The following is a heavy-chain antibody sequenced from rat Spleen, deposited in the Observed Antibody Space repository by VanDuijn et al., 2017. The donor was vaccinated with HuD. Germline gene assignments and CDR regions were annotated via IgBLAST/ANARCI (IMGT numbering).Heavy chain of an antibody. D-gene: IGHD1-9*01. J-gene: IGHJ2*01. CDR2: ISTSGGST. Sequence: EVQLVESGGGLVQPGRSMKLSCAASGFTFSSFPMAWVRQAPTKGLEWVATISTSGGSTYYRDSVKGRFTISRDNAKSTLYLQMNSLRSEDTATYYCTRILRVYSYFDYWGQGVMVTVSS. CDR3: TRILRVYSYFDY. V-gene: IGHV5-46*01. CDR1: GFTFSSFP.